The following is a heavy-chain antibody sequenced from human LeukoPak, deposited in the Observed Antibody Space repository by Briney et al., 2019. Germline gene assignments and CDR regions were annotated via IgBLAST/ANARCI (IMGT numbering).Heavy chain of an antibody. CDR1: GYTFTTYG. J-gene: IGHJ4*02. Sequence: ASVKVSCKASGYTFTTYGVTWVRQAPGQGLEWMGWISAYNGNTNYAQKLQGRVTMTTDTSTSTAYMELRSLRSDDTAVYYCARDVTVTTPLGYWGQGTLVTVSS. CDR2: ISAYNGNT. D-gene: IGHD4-17*01. V-gene: IGHV1-18*01. CDR3: ARDVTVTTPLGY.